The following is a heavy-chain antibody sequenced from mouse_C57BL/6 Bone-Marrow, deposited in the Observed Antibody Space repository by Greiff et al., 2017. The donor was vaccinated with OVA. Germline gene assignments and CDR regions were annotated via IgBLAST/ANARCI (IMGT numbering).Heavy chain of an antibody. Sequence: EVKLVESEGGLVQPGSSMKLSCTASGFTFSDYYMAWVRQVPEKGLEWVANINYDGSSTYYLDSLKSRFIISRDNAKKILYLQMSSLKSEDTATYYCAREGVITTVVATPWYFDVWGTGTTVTVSS. CDR1: GFTFSDYY. CDR2: INYDGSST. V-gene: IGHV5-16*01. D-gene: IGHD1-1*01. CDR3: AREGVITTVVATPWYFDV. J-gene: IGHJ1*03.